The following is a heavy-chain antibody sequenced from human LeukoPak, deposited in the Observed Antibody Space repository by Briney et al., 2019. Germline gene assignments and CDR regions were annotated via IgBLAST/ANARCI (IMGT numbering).Heavy chain of an antibody. CDR1: GFTFSSYA. D-gene: IGHD6-19*01. CDR2: ISGNGGST. V-gene: IGHV3-23*01. CDR3: AKSVQWLVTEYFQH. Sequence: PGGSLRLSCAASGFTFSSYAMSWVRQAPGKGLEWVSAISGNGGSTYYADSVKGRFTISRDNSKNTLYLQMNSLRAEDTAVYYCAKSVQWLVTEYFQHWGQGTLVTVSS. J-gene: IGHJ1*01.